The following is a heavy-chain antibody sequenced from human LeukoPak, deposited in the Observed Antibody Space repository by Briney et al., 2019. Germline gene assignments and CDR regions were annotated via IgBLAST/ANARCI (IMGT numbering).Heavy chain of an antibody. CDR2: IYYSGST. D-gene: IGHD4-17*01. Sequence: KPSETLSLTCTVSGGSISSYYWSWIRQPPGKGLEWIGYIYYSGSTNYNPSLKSRVTISVDTSKNQFSLKLSSVTAADTAVYYCARADDYGDSAGVSDAFDIWGQGTMVTVSS. V-gene: IGHV4-59*08. CDR3: ARADDYGDSAGVSDAFDI. CDR1: GGSISSYY. J-gene: IGHJ3*02.